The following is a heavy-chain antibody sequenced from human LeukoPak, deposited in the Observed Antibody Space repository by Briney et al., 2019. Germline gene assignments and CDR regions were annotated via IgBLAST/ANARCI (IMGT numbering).Heavy chain of an antibody. Sequence: WASVKVSCTASGYTFTGYYMHWVRQAPGQGLEWMGWINPNSGGTNYAQKFQGWVTMTRDTSISTAYMELSRLRSDDTAVYYCARDDGIMAARYYGMDVWGQGTTVTVSS. CDR2: INPNSGGT. CDR3: ARDDGIMAARYYGMDV. D-gene: IGHD6-6*01. J-gene: IGHJ6*02. CDR1: GYTFTGYY. V-gene: IGHV1-2*04.